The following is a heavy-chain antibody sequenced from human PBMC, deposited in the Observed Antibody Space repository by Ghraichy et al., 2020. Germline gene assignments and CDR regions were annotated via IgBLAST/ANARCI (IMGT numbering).Heavy chain of an antibody. V-gene: IGHV4-59*01. J-gene: IGHJ4*02. CDR3: ARVGDDSSSGWTYYFDY. CDR2: IYYSGST. CDR1: GGSISSYY. Sequence: SETLSLTCTVSGGSISSYYWSWIRQPPGKGLEWIGYIYYSGSTNYNPSLKSRVTISVDTSKNQFSLKLSSVTAADTAVYYCARVGDDSSSGWTYYFDYWGQGTLVTVSS. D-gene: IGHD6-19*01.